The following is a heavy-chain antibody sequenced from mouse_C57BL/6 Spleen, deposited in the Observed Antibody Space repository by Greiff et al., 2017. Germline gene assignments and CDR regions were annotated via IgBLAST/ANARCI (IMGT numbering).Heavy chain of an antibody. CDR2: ISSGSSTI. CDR3: AREDYSNYDSYYYAMDY. V-gene: IGHV5-17*01. J-gene: IGHJ4*01. Sequence: EVQLVESGGGLVKPGGSLKLSCAASGFTFSDYGMHWVRQAPEKGLEWVAYISSGSSTIYYADTVKGRFTISRDNAKNTLFLQMTSLRSEDTAMYYCAREDYSNYDSYYYAMDYWGQGTSVTVSS. D-gene: IGHD2-5*01. CDR1: GFTFSDYG.